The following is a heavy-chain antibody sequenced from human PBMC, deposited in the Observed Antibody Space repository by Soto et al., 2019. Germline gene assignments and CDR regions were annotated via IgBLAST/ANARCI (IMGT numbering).Heavy chain of an antibody. Sequence: GASVKVSCKASGYTFTSYGISWVRQAPGQGLEWMGWISAYNGNTNYAQKLQGRVTMTTDTSTSTAYMELRSLRSDDTAVYYCARGTIYYYYDSSGYIKHFAYWGQGTLVTVSS. CDR3: ARGTIYYYYDSSGYIKHFAY. V-gene: IGHV1-18*01. CDR2: ISAYNGNT. J-gene: IGHJ4*02. D-gene: IGHD3-22*01. CDR1: GYTFTSYG.